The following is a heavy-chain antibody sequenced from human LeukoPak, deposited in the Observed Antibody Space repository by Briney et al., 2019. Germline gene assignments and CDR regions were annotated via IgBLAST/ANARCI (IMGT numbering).Heavy chain of an antibody. D-gene: IGHD6-19*01. V-gene: IGHV5-51*01. CDR2: IYPGDSDT. J-gene: IGHJ5*02. CDR3: ARRQISAVAGLDP. Sequence: GKSLKISCKGSGYSFTSYWIGWVRQMPGKGLEWMGIIYPGDSDTRYSPSFQGQVTISADRSISTAYLQWSSLKASDTAMYYCARRQISAVAGLDPWGQGTLVTVSS. CDR1: GYSFTSYW.